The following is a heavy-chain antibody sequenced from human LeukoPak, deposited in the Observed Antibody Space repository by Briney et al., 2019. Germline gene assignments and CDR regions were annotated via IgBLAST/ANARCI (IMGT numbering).Heavy chain of an antibody. CDR1: GYTFTTYG. Sequence: ASVKVSCKASGYTFTTYGISWVRQAPGQGLEWMGWISGYNGNTNYAQKLQGRVTMTTDTSTSTAYMELRSLRSDDTAVYYCARGLLGYDSSGYYYRALDYWGQGTLVTVSS. V-gene: IGHV1-18*01. CDR2: ISGYNGNT. J-gene: IGHJ4*02. D-gene: IGHD3-22*01. CDR3: ARGLLGYDSSGYYYRALDY.